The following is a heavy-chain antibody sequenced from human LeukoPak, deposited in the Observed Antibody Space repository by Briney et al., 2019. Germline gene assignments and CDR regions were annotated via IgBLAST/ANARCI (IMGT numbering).Heavy chain of an antibody. J-gene: IGHJ4*02. CDR2: ISGSGDST. D-gene: IGHD4-17*01. V-gene: IGHV3-23*01. Sequence: GGSLRLSCAASGFTFNNYAMNWVRQAPGKGLEWVSIISGSGDSTYYADSVKGRFTISRDNSKNTLYLQMNSLRAEDTAVYYCAKEDPYARLDYWGQGTLVTVSS. CDR3: AKEDPYARLDY. CDR1: GFTFNNYA.